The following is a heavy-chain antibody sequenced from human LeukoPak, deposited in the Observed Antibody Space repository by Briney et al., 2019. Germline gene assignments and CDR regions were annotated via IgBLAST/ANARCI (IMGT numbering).Heavy chain of an antibody. CDR1: GFTFSTYY. CDR3: ATHYDYVWGSYRYTEDY. D-gene: IGHD3-16*02. V-gene: IGHV3-7*02. Sequence: GGSLRLSCAASGFTFSTYYMHWVRQAPGKGLEWVANIKQDGSEKYYVDSVKGRFTISRDNAKNSLYLQMNSLRAEDTAVYYCATHYDYVWGSYRYTEDYWGQGTLVTVSS. J-gene: IGHJ4*02. CDR2: IKQDGSEK.